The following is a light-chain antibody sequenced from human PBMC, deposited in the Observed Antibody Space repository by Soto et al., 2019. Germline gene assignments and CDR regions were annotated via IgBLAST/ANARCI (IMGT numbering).Light chain of an antibody. V-gene: IGKV3-11*01. CDR2: DAS. CDR1: QSVSSY. J-gene: IGKJ4*01. CDR3: QQQSNWPLT. Sequence: ETVLTQSPATLSLSPGERATLSCRASQSVSSYLAWYQQKHGQAPRLLIYDASNRATGIPARFSGSVSGTDVTITISSLQTADGAVYYGQQQSNWPLTFGGGTKVDIK.